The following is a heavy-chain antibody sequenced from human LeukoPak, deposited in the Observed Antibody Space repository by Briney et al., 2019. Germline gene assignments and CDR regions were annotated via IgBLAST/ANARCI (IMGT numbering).Heavy chain of an antibody. D-gene: IGHD6-19*01. Sequence: SETLSLTCAVYGGSFSGYYWSWIRQPPGKGLEWIGEINHSGSTNYNPSLKSRVTRSVDTSKNQFSLKLSSVTAADTAVYYCARGIAVAGKEFDYWGQGTLVTVSS. CDR2: INHSGST. CDR1: GGSFSGYY. J-gene: IGHJ4*02. CDR3: ARGIAVAGKEFDY. V-gene: IGHV4-34*01.